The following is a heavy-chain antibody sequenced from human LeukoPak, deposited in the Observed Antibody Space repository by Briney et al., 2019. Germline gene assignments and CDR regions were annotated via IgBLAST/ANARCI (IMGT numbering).Heavy chain of an antibody. V-gene: IGHV3-48*01. CDR1: GFTFSSYS. Sequence: GGSLRLSCAASGFTFSSYSMNWVRQAPGKGLEWVSYISSSSSTIYYADSGKGRFTISRDNAKNSLYLQMNSLRAEDTAVYYCASFRRRLDYWGQGTLVTVSS. CDR3: ASFRRRLDY. J-gene: IGHJ4*02. CDR2: ISSSSSTI. D-gene: IGHD2-21*02.